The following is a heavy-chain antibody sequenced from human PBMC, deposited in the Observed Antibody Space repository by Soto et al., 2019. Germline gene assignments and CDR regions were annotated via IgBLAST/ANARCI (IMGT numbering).Heavy chain of an antibody. V-gene: IGHV1-18*01. CDR1: GYTFTSYG. CDR2: ISAYNGNT. Sequence: QVQLVQSGAEVKKPGASVKVSCKASGYTFTSYGISWVRQAPGQGLEWMGWISAYNGNTNYAQKLQGRVTMTPDTSTSTAYMELGSLRSDDTAVYYCARCDIVVVPAAMFSYRRPYNWFDPWGQGTLVTVSS. J-gene: IGHJ5*02. CDR3: ARCDIVVVPAAMFSYRRPYNWFDP. D-gene: IGHD2-2*01.